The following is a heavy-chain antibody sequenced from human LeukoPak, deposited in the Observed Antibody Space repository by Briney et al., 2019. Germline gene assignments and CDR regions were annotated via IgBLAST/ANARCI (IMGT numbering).Heavy chain of an antibody. CDR3: AKDQEATVVTPRSAFDI. V-gene: IGHV3-30*18. Sequence: SGKSLRLSCVASGFTFGNHGMHWVRQAPGKGLEWVAVISHDGSNSYYADSVKGRFTISRDNPKHTLYLQINSLRGEDTALYYCAKDQEATVVTPRSAFDIWGQGTMVTVSS. CDR1: GFTFGNHG. J-gene: IGHJ3*02. CDR2: ISHDGSNS. D-gene: IGHD4-23*01.